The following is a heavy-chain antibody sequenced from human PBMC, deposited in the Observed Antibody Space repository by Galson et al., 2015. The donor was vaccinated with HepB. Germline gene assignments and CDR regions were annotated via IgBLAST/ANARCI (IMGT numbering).Heavy chain of an antibody. V-gene: IGHV3-48*01. Sequence: SLRLSCAASGFTFTRYSINWVRQAPGKGLEWLSYISSSSSAIYYADSVKGRFTISRDNSKNTLYLQMNSLRAEDTAIYYCVNRRVDIRGVWDQGTLVTVSS. CDR2: ISSSSSAI. D-gene: IGHD3-10*01. CDR1: GFTFTRYS. J-gene: IGHJ4*02. CDR3: VNRRVDIRGV.